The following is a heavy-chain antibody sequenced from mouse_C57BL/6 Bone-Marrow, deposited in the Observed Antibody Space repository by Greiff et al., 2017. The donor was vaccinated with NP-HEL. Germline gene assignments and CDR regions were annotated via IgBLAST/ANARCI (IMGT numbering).Heavy chain of an antibody. Sequence: VQLKQSGTVLARPGASVKMSCKTSGYTFTSYWMHWVKQRPGQGLEWIGAIYPGNSDTSYKQKFKGKAKLTAVTSASPAYMELRRLTNEDSAVYYGTRDVYISIFYLYFDVWGTGTTVTVSS. D-gene: IGHD2-10*02. CDR1: GYTFTSYW. V-gene: IGHV1-5*01. J-gene: IGHJ1*03. CDR3: TRDVYISIFYLYFDV. CDR2: IYPGNSDT.